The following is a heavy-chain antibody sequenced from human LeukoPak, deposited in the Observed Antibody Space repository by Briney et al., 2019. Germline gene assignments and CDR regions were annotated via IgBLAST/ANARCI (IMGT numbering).Heavy chain of an antibody. J-gene: IGHJ4*02. CDR3: AKVGYYYGSGSYCLDY. CDR1: GFAFSDYV. D-gene: IGHD3-10*01. V-gene: IGHV3-23*01. Sequence: GGSLRLSCAASGFAFSDYVMNWVRQAPGKGLEWVSAISASGGSTYYANSVKGRFTISRDNSKNTLYLQMNSLRADDTAVYYCAKVGYYYGSGSYCLDYWDQGTLVTVSS. CDR2: ISASGGST.